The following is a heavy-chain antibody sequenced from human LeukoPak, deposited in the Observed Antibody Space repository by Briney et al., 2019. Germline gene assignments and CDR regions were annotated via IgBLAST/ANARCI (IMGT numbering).Heavy chain of an antibody. CDR1: GGSISSYY. CDR3: ARDSAAMVKD. CDR2: IYYSGST. J-gene: IGHJ4*02. V-gene: IGHV4-59*01. Sequence: SETLSLTCTVSGGSISSYYWSWIRQPPGKGLEWIGYIYYSGSTNYNPSLKSRVTISVDTSRNQFSLKLSSVTAADTAVYYCARDSAAMVKDWGQGTLVTVSS. D-gene: IGHD5-18*01.